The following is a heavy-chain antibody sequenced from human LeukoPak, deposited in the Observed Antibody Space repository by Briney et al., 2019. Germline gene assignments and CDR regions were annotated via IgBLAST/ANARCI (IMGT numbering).Heavy chain of an antibody. D-gene: IGHD3-10*01. CDR3: ARGEYGSGSYPDY. V-gene: IGHV3-11*04. CDR1: GLTVSSNC. CDR2: ISSSGSTI. Sequence: PGGSLRLSCAASGLTVSSNCMSWVRQAPGKGLEWVSYISSSGSTIYYADSVKGRFTISRDNAKNSLYLQMNSLRAEDTAVYYCARGEYGSGSYPDYWGQGTLVTVSS. J-gene: IGHJ4*02.